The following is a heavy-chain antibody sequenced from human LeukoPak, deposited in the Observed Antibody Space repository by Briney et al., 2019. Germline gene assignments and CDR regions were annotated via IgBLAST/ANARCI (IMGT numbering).Heavy chain of an antibody. CDR2: INHSGST. J-gene: IGHJ3*02. CDR1: GGSFSGYY. Sequence: PSETLSLTCAVYGGSFSGYYWSWIRQPPGKGLEWIGEINHSGSTNYNPSLKSRVTISVDTSKNQFSLKLSSVTAADTAVYYCARPPDIVVVPADAFDIWGQGTMVTVSS. D-gene: IGHD2-2*01. V-gene: IGHV4-34*01. CDR3: ARPPDIVVVPADAFDI.